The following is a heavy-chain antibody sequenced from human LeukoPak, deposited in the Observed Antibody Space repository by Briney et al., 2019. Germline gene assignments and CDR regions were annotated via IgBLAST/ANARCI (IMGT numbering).Heavy chain of an antibody. CDR3: ARQSYDSSGYYYDY. CDR1: SGSISGYY. Sequence: PSETLSLTCTVSSGSISGYYWSWIRQPPGKGLEWIGYMYYSGSTSYSPSLKSRVTISVDTSKNQFSLKLSSVTAADTAVYYCARQSYDSSGYYYDYWGQGTLVTVSS. V-gene: IGHV4-59*08. CDR2: MYYSGST. J-gene: IGHJ4*02. D-gene: IGHD3-22*01.